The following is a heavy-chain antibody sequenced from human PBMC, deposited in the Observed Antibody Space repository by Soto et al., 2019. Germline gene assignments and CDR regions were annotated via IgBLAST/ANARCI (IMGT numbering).Heavy chain of an antibody. J-gene: IGHJ6*02. V-gene: IGHV1-8*01. CDR2: MNPNSGNT. CDR3: AGGKTSSGSDV. CDR1: GYTFTSYD. Sequence: QVQLVQSGASVKKPGASVKVSCKASGYTFTSYDSNWVRQATGQGLEWMGWMNPNSGNTGCAQKFQGRVSRTRNTSISAAYMEMSSLRSEYSAVYYWAGGKTSSGSDVWGQGTTVNVSS.